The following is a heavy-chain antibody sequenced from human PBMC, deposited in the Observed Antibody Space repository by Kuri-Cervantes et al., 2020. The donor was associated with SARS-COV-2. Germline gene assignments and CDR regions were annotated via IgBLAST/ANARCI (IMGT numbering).Heavy chain of an antibody. CDR2: IVVGSGNT. CDR3: ARVSGFRDAFDF. CDR1: GFTFTSSA. V-gene: IGHV1-58*01. J-gene: IGHJ3*01. Sequence: SVKVSCKASGFTFTSSAVQWVRQARGQRLEWIGWIVVGSGNTNYAQKFQERVTITRDMSTSTAYMELSSLRSEDTAVYYCARVSGFRDAFDFWGQGTVVTVSS. D-gene: IGHD3-22*01.